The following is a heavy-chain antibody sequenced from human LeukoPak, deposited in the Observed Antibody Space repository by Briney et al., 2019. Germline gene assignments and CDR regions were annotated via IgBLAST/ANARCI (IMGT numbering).Heavy chain of an antibody. CDR3: ARARVPVPAQLNWFDP. Sequence: ASVKVSCKASGYTFTPYAMHWMRQAPGQRLEWMGWIIAGNGDTKYSQNFRGRLTFTRDTSASTAYMELSSLRSEDTAVYYCARARVPVPAQLNWFDPWGQGTLVTVSS. J-gene: IGHJ5*02. D-gene: IGHD2-2*01. V-gene: IGHV1-3*01. CDR1: GYTFTPYA. CDR2: IIAGNGDT.